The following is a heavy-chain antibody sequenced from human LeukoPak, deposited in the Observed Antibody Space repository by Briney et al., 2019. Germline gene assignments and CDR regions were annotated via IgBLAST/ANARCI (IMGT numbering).Heavy chain of an antibody. Sequence: GGSLRLSCAASGFTFSSYAMHWVRQAPGKGLEWVAVISYDGSNKYYADSVKGRFTISRDNSKNTLYLQMNSLRAEDTAVYYCARDLVVVPAAILPYFQHWGQGTLVTVSS. CDR3: ARDLVVVPAAILPYFQH. CDR2: ISYDGSNK. CDR1: GFTFSSYA. J-gene: IGHJ1*01. V-gene: IGHV3-30-3*01. D-gene: IGHD2-2*02.